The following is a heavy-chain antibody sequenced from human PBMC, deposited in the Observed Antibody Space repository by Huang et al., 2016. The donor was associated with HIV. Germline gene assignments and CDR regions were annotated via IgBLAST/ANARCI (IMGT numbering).Heavy chain of an antibody. V-gene: IGHV1-18*01. CDR2: IGGYNGNT. CDR3: ARGGGIQLWLLGYYYMDV. Sequence: QVQLVQSGAEVKKPGASVKVSCKASGYTFSSFGISWVRQAPGRGVEWVGCIGGYNGNTRFAQKFQGRLTMTTDTSTSTAYMELRSLSSDDTAVYYCARGGGIQLWLLGYYYMDVWGNGTTVTVSS. CDR1: GYTFSSFG. D-gene: IGHD5-18*01. J-gene: IGHJ6*03.